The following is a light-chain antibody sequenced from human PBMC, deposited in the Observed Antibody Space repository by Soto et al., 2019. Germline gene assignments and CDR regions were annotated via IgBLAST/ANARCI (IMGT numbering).Light chain of an antibody. CDR1: STDVGAYNN. CDR3: CSYAVTFYV. Sequence: QSALTQPRSVSGSHGHSVTISCTGTSTDVGAYNNVSWYQQLPGRAPKLMIYDVSERPSGVPDRFSGSKSGNTASLTISGLQADDEADYYCCSYAVTFYVFGTGTKVTVL. CDR2: DVS. J-gene: IGLJ1*01. V-gene: IGLV2-11*01.